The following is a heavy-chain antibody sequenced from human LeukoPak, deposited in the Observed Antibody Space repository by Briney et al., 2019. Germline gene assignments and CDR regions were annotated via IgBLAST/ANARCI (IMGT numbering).Heavy chain of an antibody. J-gene: IGHJ4*02. CDR2: IYYSGST. Sequence: SETLSLTCSVSGGSISSSSYYWGWIRQPPGKGLEWIGSIYYSGSTYYNPSLKSRVTISVDTSKNQFSLKLSSVTAADTAVYYCARLFASTAMPKNWGQGTLVTVSS. CDR1: GGSISSSSYY. V-gene: IGHV4-39*01. CDR3: ARLFASTAMPKN. D-gene: IGHD5-18*01.